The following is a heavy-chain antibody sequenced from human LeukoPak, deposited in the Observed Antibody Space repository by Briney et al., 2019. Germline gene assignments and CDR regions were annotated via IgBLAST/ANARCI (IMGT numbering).Heavy chain of an antibody. V-gene: IGHV4-39*02. CDR1: GGSISSSSYY. CDR3: ARDYDILTGLY. D-gene: IGHD3-9*01. Sequence: PSETLSVTCTVSGGSISSSSYYWGWLRQPPGKGLEWIGSIYYSGSTYYNPSLKSRVTISVDTSKNQFSLKLSSVTAADTAVYYCARDYDILTGLYWGQGTLVTVSS. J-gene: IGHJ4*02. CDR2: IYYSGST.